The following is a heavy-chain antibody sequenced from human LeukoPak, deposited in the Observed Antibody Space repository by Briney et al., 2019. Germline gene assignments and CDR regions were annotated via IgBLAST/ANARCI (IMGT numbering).Heavy chain of an antibody. V-gene: IGHV3-9*01. Sequence: GRSLRLSCAASGFTFDDYAMHWVRQAPGKGLEWVSGINWNSGSIGYADSVKGRFTISRDNAKNSLYLQMNSLRAEDTALYYCAKDGAYDILTGYPDYWGQGTLVTVSS. CDR2: INWNSGSI. CDR3: AKDGAYDILTGYPDY. J-gene: IGHJ4*02. CDR1: GFTFDDYA. D-gene: IGHD3-9*01.